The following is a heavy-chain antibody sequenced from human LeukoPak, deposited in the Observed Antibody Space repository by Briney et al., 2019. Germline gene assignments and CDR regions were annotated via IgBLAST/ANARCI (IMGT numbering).Heavy chain of an antibody. CDR3: ARGLLDGYTHPAAFDI. CDR2: IYYSVST. D-gene: IGHD5-24*01. V-gene: IGHV4-59*01. CDR1: GGSISTYY. J-gene: IGHJ3*02. Sequence: TSETLSLTSTDPGGSISTYYWSWIRQPPGKGLEWIGCIYYSVSTNYNPSLKSRVTISVDTSKNQFSLKLSSVTAADTAVYYCARGLLDGYTHPAAFDIWGQGTMVTVSS.